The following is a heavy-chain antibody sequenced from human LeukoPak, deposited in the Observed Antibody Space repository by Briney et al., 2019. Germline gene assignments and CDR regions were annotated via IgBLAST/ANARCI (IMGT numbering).Heavy chain of an antibody. V-gene: IGHV4-34*01. Sequence: SETLSLTCAVYGGSFSGYYWSWIRQPPGKGLEWIGEINHSGSTNYNPSLTSRVTISVDTSKNQFSLKLSSVTAADTAVYYCARGRVVGATSPSLVWGQGTTVTVSS. CDR2: INHSGST. CDR3: ARGRVVGATSPSLV. J-gene: IGHJ6*02. CDR1: GGSFSGYY. D-gene: IGHD1-26*01.